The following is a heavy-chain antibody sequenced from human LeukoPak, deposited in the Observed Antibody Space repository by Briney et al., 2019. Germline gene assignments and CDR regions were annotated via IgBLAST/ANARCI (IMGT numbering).Heavy chain of an antibody. J-gene: IGHJ6*02. Sequence: ASVKVSCKASGYTFTGYYMHWVRQAPGQGLEWMGWINPNSGGTNYAQKFQGRVTMTRDTSISTAYMELSRLRSDDTAVYYCARAAGTRPYYYYGMDVWGQGTTVTVSS. CDR3: ARAAGTRPYYYYGMDV. CDR2: INPNSGGT. CDR1: GYTFTGYY. V-gene: IGHV1-2*02. D-gene: IGHD6-13*01.